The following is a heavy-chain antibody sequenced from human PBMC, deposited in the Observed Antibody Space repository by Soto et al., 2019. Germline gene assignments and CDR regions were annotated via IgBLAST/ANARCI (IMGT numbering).Heavy chain of an antibody. CDR2: SIHSGST. V-gene: IGHV4-34*12. CDR1: GGSFSDYY. D-gene: IGHD3-10*01. J-gene: IGHJ5*02. CDR3: ARAYGSGSYYTPLDP. Sequence: SETLSLTCAVYGGSFSDYYWSWIRQAPGRGLEWIGESIHSGSTNYNPSLNSRVTISVDTSKNQFSLRLSSVTAADTAVYYCARAYGSGSYYTPLDPWGQGTLVTVSS.